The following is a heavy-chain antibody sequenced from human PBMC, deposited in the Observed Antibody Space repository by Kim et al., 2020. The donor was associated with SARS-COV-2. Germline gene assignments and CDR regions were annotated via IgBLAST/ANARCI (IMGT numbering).Heavy chain of an antibody. Sequence: TTNYNPSLKSRVTMSVDTSKNQFSLKGNSVTAGDTAVYYCARRSSRYFDLWGRGTLVTISS. CDR2: TT. V-gene: IGHV4-4*07. CDR3: ARRSSRYFDL. J-gene: IGHJ2*01.